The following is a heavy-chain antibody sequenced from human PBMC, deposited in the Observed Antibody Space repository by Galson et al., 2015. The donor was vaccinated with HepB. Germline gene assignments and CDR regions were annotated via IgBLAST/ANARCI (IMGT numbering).Heavy chain of an antibody. CDR1: GFSFTPTGVG. V-gene: IGHV2-5*02. D-gene: IGHD3-10*01. Sequence: PALVKPTQTLTLACTFSGFSFTPTGVGVSWFRQPPGKALEWLAVIYWDDDKRYSPSLKSRLTVTKDTSRNQVVLTMTNMDPVDTATYFVSRGSTSYLYLDSWGLGTLVTVSS. J-gene: IGHJ4*02. CDR2: IYWDDDK. CDR3: SRGSTSYLYLDS.